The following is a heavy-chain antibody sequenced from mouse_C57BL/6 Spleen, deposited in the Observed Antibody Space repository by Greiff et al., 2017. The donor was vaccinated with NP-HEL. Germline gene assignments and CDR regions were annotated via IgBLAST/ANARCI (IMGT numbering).Heavy chain of an antibody. D-gene: IGHD1-1*01. CDR1: GYTFTSYW. V-gene: IGHV1-64*01. CDR2: IHPNSGST. CDR3: ARKGDYYGSFFAY. Sequence: QVQLQQSGAELVKPGASVKLSCKASGYTFTSYWMHWVKQRPGQGLEWIGMIHPNSGSTNYNEKFKSKATLTVDKSSSTAYMQLSSLTSEDSAVYYCARKGDYYGSFFAYWGQGTLVTVSA. J-gene: IGHJ3*01.